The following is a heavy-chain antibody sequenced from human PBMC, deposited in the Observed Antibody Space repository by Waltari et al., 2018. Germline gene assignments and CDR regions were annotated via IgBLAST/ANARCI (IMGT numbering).Heavy chain of an antibody. Sequence: HVQLQESGPGLVKPSETLSLTCTVYGDLLRDDHSTWIRQAPGKGLEWIAYLRNTGGTKCTPSLQSRVTVSAVTSKKQFSLRLTSVTAADTAVYYCARLPTKYYDSLGWGFFDQWGQGILVTVSS. J-gene: IGHJ4*02. D-gene: IGHD3-22*01. CDR3: ARLPTKYYDSLGWGFFDQ. CDR1: GDLLRDDH. V-gene: IGHV4-59*08. CDR2: LRNTGGT.